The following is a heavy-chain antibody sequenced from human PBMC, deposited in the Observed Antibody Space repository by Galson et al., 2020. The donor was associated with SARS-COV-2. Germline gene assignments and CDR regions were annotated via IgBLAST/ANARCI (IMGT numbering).Heavy chain of an antibody. Sequence: SETLSLTCAFYGGSFSGYYWSWIRQAPGKGLEWIGEINHGGSTNYNPSLKSRVTISVDTSKNQFSLRLRSVTAADTAVYYCARGHRGVVPAPVLGLGPFYSYFYIDVWAKGTTVTVSS. D-gene: IGHD2-2*02. J-gene: IGHJ6*03. CDR2: INHGGST. CDR3: ARGHRGVVPAPVLGLGPFYSYFYIDV. V-gene: IGHV4-34*01. CDR1: GGSFSGYY.